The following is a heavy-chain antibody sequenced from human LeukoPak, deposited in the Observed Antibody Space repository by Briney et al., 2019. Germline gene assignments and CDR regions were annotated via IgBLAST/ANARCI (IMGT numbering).Heavy chain of an antibody. CDR3: ARSGMEYYYGMDV. J-gene: IGHJ6*02. CDR1: GYSFTSYW. D-gene: IGHD3-3*01. Sequence: GESLKISFKASGYSFTSYWIVWVRQMPEKGLEWMGIIYPGDSDTRYSPSFQGQVTISADKSISTAYLQWSSLKASDTAMYYCARSGMEYYYGMDVWGQGTTVTVSS. CDR2: IYPGDSDT. V-gene: IGHV5-51*01.